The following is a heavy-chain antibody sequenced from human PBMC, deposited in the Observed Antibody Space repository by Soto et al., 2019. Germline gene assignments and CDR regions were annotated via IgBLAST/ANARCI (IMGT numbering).Heavy chain of an antibody. D-gene: IGHD2-21*02. Sequence: VAVIWYDGSNKYYADSVKGRFTISRDNSKNTLYLQMNSLRAEDTAVYYCARALYCGGDCYSEIDYWGQGTLVTVSS. CDR3: ARALYCGGDCYSEIDY. CDR2: IWYDGSNK. V-gene: IGHV3-33*01. J-gene: IGHJ4*02.